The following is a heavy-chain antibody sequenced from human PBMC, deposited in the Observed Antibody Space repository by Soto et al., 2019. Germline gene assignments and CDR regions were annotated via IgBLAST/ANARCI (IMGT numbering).Heavy chain of an antibody. CDR1: GFPFSSYA. CDR2: ISGSGGRT. CDR3: AKGGYYSLFDI. J-gene: IGHJ3*02. V-gene: IGHV3-23*01. Sequence: EMQLLESGGGLVQPGGSLRLSCVASGFPFSSYAMSWVRQTPGKGLEWVSGISGSGGRTYYADSVKGRFTISRDNSNNTLSLQMLSLRVEDTAVYFCAKGGYYSLFDIWGQGTMVTVSA. D-gene: IGHD3-16*01.